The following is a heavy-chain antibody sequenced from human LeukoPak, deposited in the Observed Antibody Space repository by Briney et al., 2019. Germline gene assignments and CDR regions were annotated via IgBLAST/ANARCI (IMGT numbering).Heavy chain of an antibody. CDR3: AKGRYSFSSSSVFDY. Sequence: GGSLRLSCAASGFTFSSYGMHWVRQAPGKGLEWVAFIRYDGGNKYYADSVKGRFTISRDNSKNTLHLQMNSLRAEDMAFYYCAKGRYSFSSSSVFDYWGQGTLVTVSS. CDR1: GFTFSSYG. V-gene: IGHV3-30*02. J-gene: IGHJ4*02. D-gene: IGHD6-6*01. CDR2: IRYDGGNK.